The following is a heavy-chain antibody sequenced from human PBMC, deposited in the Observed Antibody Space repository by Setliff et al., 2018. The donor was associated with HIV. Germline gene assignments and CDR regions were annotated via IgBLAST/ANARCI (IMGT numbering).Heavy chain of an antibody. J-gene: IGHJ3*01. CDR1: GFTFSSYW. CDR3: VRDGPPRGAFDV. Sequence: GGSLRLSCAASGFTFSSYWMSWVRQAPGKGLEWVANIKEDGSEKYHVDSVKGRFTISRDNAKNSLYLQMNSLRAEDTAVYYCVRDGPPRGAFDVWGQGTLVTVSS. V-gene: IGHV3-7*03. CDR2: IKEDGSEK. D-gene: IGHD3-10*01.